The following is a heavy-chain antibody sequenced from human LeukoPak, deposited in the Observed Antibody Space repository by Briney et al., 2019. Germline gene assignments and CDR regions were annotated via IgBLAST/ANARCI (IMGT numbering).Heavy chain of an antibody. Sequence: PGGSLRLSCAASRFSFTDYGMHWVRQAPGKGLEWVAFIRYDGSNKYHADSVKGRFTISRDTSKNTLYLQMNSLRVDDTAVYYCARDENILVVTIHYFDYWGQGTLVTVSS. V-gene: IGHV3-30*02. CDR2: IRYDGSNK. CDR1: RFSFTDYG. CDR3: ARDENILVVTIHYFDY. D-gene: IGHD4-23*01. J-gene: IGHJ4*02.